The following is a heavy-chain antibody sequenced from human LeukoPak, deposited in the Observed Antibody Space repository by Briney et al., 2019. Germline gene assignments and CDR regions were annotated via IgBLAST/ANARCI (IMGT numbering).Heavy chain of an antibody. Sequence: SETLSLTSTVSGGSISSSSYYWGWIREPPWKGLEWIGSIYYSGSTYYNPSLKRRVTISVDTSKNQFSMRLSSVTAADTAVYYCARHRRYYYDSSGYHDFDYWGQGTLVTVSS. V-gene: IGHV4-39*01. CDR1: GGSISSSSYY. D-gene: IGHD3-22*01. CDR2: IYYSGST. CDR3: ARHRRYYYDSSGYHDFDY. J-gene: IGHJ4*02.